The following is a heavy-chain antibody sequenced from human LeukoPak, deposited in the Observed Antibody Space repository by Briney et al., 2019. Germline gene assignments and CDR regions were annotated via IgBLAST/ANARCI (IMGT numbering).Heavy chain of an antibody. CDR3: ARRRLRYCSGGSCYYPYNWFDP. Sequence: SETLSLTCTVSGGSISSSSYYWGWIRQPPGKGLEWIGSIYYSGSTYYNPSLKSRVTISVDTSKNQFSLKLSSVTAADTAVYYCARRRLRYCSGGSCYYPYNWFDPWGQGTLVTVSS. J-gene: IGHJ5*02. D-gene: IGHD2-15*01. CDR2: IYYSGST. CDR1: GGSISSSSYY. V-gene: IGHV4-39*07.